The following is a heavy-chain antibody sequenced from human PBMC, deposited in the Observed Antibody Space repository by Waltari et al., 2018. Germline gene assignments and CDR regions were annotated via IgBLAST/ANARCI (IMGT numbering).Heavy chain of an antibody. V-gene: IGHV4-34*01. CDR2: INHSGST. J-gene: IGHJ5*02. CDR3: ARRRNWFDP. Sequence: QVQLQQWGAGLLKPSETLSLTCAVYGGSFSGYYWGWIRQPPGKGLEWIGEINHSGSTNYNPTLKIRVTISVDTSKNQFSLKLSSVTAADTAVYYCARRRNWFDPWGQGTLVTDSS. CDR1: GGSFSGYY.